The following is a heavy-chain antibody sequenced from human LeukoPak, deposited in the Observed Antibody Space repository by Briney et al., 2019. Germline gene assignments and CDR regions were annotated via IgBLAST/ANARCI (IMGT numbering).Heavy chain of an antibody. V-gene: IGHV3-23*01. D-gene: IGHD6-13*01. CDR3: AKDEGRGIAAAGRVVY. CDR1: GFTFSSYA. J-gene: IGHJ4*02. Sequence: GGSLRLSCAASGFTFSSYAMSWVRQAPGKGLEWVSAISGSGGSTYYADSVKGRFTISRDNSKNTLYLQMNSLRAEDTAVYYCAKDEGRGIAAAGRVVYWGQGTLVTVSS. CDR2: ISGSGGST.